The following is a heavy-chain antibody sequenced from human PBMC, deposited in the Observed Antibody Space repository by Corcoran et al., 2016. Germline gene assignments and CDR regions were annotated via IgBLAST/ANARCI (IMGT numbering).Heavy chain of an antibody. CDR2: IYYSGST. CDR1: GGSISSSSYY. V-gene: IGHV4-39*01. J-gene: IGHJ4*02. Sequence: QLQLQESGPGLVKPSETLSLTCTVSGGSISSSSYYWGWIRQPPGKGLEWIGSIYYSGSTYYNPSLKSRVTISVDPSKNQFSLKLSSVTAADTAVDYCARHRVVYDSSGDFDYWGQGTLVTVSS. D-gene: IGHD3-22*01. CDR3: ARHRVVYDSSGDFDY.